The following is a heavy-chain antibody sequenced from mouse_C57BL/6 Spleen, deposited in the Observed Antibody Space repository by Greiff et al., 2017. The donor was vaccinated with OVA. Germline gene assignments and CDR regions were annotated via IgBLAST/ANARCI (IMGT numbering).Heavy chain of an antibody. CDR2: IWRGGST. J-gene: IGHJ4*01. CDR1: GFSLTSYG. D-gene: IGHD1-1*01. CDR3: AKERYYGSSYAMDY. V-gene: IGHV2-5*01. Sequence: QVQLKESGPGLVQPSQSLSITCTVSGFSLTSYGVHWVRQSPGKGLEWLGVIWRGGSTDYNAAFMSRLSITKDNSKSQVFFKMNSLQADDTAIYYCAKERYYGSSYAMDYWGQGTSVTVSS.